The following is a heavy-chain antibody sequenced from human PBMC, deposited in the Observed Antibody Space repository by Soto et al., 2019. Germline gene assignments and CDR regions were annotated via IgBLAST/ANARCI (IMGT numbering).Heavy chain of an antibody. V-gene: IGHV4-59*01. J-gene: IGHJ5*02. CDR1: GGSISHYY. CDR2: IHYSGTT. Sequence: PSETLSLTCTVSGGSISHYYWSWIRQPPGKGLEWIGYIHYSGTTNYNPSLKSRVTMSVDTSKNQFSLKVNSVTAADTAVYYCTRDMFPEPAAPRGRFDPWGQGTLVTVSS. CDR3: TRDMFPEPAAPRGRFDP. D-gene: IGHD2-2*01.